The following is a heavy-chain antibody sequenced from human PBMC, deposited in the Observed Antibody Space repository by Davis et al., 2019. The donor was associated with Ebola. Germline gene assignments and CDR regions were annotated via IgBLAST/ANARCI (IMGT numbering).Heavy chain of an antibody. CDR1: GYNFATYW. J-gene: IGHJ3*02. V-gene: IGHV5-51*01. Sequence: GESLKISCKTSGYNFATYWIGWVRQMPGKGLEWMGIIYPGDSDTRYSPSFEGQVIISADRSISTAYLQWSSLKASDTALYYCARPSTSGQGNAFNIWGQGTMVRVSS. D-gene: IGHD2-8*01. CDR3: ARPSTSGQGNAFNI. CDR2: IYPGDSDT.